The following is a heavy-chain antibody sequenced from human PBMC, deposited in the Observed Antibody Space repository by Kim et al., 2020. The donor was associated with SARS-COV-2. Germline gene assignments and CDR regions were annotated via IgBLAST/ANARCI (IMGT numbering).Heavy chain of an antibody. V-gene: IGHV1-69*01. Sequence: YARNVQDRVTIPAAEATSTAYMELSSLRSEYTAVYYCARENAQGGLLFDYWGQGTLVTVSS. D-gene: IGHD1-26*01. CDR3: ARENAQGGLLFDY. J-gene: IGHJ4*02.